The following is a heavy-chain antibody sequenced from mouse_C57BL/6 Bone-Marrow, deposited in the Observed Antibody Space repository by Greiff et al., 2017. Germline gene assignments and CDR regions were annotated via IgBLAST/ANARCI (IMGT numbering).Heavy chain of an antibody. J-gene: IGHJ2*01. CDR1: GYTFTDYE. Sequence: QVQLKQSGAELVRPGASVTLSCKASGYTFTDYEMHWVKQTPVHGLEWIGAIDPETGGTAYNQKFKGKAILTADKSSSTAYMELRSLTSENSDVYYCTRWLLPYYIDYWGQDTTLTGSS. CDR2: IDPETGGT. D-gene: IGHD2-3*01. V-gene: IGHV1-15*01. CDR3: TRWLLPYYIDY.